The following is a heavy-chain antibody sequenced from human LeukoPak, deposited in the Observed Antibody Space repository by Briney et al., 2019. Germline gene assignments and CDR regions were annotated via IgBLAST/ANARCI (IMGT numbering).Heavy chain of an antibody. CDR2: IIPIFGTA. CDR1: GGTFSSYA. J-gene: IGHJ3*02. D-gene: IGHD2-2*01. V-gene: IGHV1-69*05. CDR3: ARGDCSSTSYYLENAFDI. Sequence: SVKVSCKASGGTFSSYAISWVRQAPGQGLEWMGGIIPIFGTANYAQKFQGRVTITTDESTSTAYMELSSLRSEDTAVYYCARGDCSSTSYYLENAFDIWGQGTMVIVSS.